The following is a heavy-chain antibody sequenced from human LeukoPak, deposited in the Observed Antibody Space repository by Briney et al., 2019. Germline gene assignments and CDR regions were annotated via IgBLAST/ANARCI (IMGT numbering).Heavy chain of an antibody. J-gene: IGHJ4*02. Sequence: GGSLGLSCAASGFTFRNYVIHWVRQAPGKGLEWVAVTSSDLNVKLYADSVKGRFAISRDNSRSTLYLQMNSLRPEDTAIYYCAREGYYGSGSPPSLYFDYWGQGTLVTVSS. CDR1: GFTFRNYV. CDR2: TSSDLNVK. CDR3: AREGYYGSGSPPSLYFDY. V-gene: IGHV3-30*09. D-gene: IGHD3-10*01.